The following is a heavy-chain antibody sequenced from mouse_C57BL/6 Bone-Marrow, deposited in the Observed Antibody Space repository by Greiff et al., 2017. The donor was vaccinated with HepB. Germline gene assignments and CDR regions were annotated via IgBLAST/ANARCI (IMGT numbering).Heavy chain of an antibody. V-gene: IGHV1-64*01. CDR2: IHPNSGST. CDR1: GYTFTSYW. Sequence: QVQLQQPGAELVKPGASVKLSCKASGYTFTSYWMHWVKQRPGQGLEWIGMIHPNSGSTNYNEKFKGKATLTADKSSSTAYMQFSSLTSEDSAIYYCARRGYDGTWFAYWGQGTLVTVSA. D-gene: IGHD2-2*01. CDR3: ARRGYDGTWFAY. J-gene: IGHJ3*01.